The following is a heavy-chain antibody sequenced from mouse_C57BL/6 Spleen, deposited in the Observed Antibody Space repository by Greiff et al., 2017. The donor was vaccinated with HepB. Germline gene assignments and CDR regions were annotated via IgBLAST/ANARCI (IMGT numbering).Heavy chain of an antibody. D-gene: IGHD4-1*01. CDR3: ARDRLGQMDY. CDR2: ISDGGSYT. Sequence: EVKVEESGGGLVKPGGSLKLSCAASGFTFSSYAMSWVRQTPEKRLEWVATISDGGSYTYYPDNVKGRFTISRDNAKNNLYLQMSHLKSEDTAMYYCARDRLGQMDYWGQGTSVTVSS. CDR1: GFTFSSYA. J-gene: IGHJ4*01. V-gene: IGHV5-4*01.